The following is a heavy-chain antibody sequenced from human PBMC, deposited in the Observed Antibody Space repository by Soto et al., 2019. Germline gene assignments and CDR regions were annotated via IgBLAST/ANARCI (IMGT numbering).Heavy chain of an antibody. CDR3: ARVERIAAAGTVLYFQH. CDR2: ISAYNGNT. J-gene: IGHJ1*01. CDR1: GYTFTSYG. D-gene: IGHD6-13*01. Sequence: ASVKVSCKASGYTFTSYGISWVRQAPGQGLEWMGWISAYNGNTNYAQKLQGRVTMTTDTSTSTAYMELRSLRSDDTAVYYCARVERIAAAGTVLYFQHWGQGTLVTVSS. V-gene: IGHV1-18*01.